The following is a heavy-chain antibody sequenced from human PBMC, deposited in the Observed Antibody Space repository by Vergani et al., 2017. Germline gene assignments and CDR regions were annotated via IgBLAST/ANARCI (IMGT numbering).Heavy chain of an antibody. V-gene: IGHV4-31*03. CDR3: ARGRYCSSTSCYLDAFDI. Sequence: QVQLQESGPGLVKPSQTLSLTCTVSGGSISSGGYYSSWIRQHPGKGLEWIGYIYYSGSTYYNPSLKSRVTISVDTSKNQFSLKLSSVTAADTAVYYCARGRYCSSTSCYLDAFDIWGQGTMVTVSS. CDR1: GGSISSGGYY. D-gene: IGHD2-2*01. J-gene: IGHJ3*02. CDR2: IYYSGST.